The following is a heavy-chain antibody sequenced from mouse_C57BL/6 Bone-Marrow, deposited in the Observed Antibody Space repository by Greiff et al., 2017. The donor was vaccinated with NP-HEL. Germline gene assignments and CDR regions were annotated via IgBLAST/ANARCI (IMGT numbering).Heavy chain of an antibody. Sequence: EVQLQQSGPELVKPGASVKISCTASGYTFTDYYMNWVKQSPGKSLEWIGDINPNNGGTSYNHTFKGKSTLTLDNSSSTAYMELRSLTSEDSSVYYCARYDYDFDYWGQGTTLTVSS. CDR3: ARYDYDFDY. V-gene: IGHV1-26*01. J-gene: IGHJ2*01. D-gene: IGHD2-4*01. CDR2: INPNNGGT. CDR1: GYTFTDYY.